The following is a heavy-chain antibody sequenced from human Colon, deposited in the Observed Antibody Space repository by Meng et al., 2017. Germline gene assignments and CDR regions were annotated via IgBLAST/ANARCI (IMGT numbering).Heavy chain of an antibody. J-gene: IGHJ4*02. CDR2: IYKDGSTK. D-gene: IGHD6-19*01. CDR1: GFAFSDSW. Sequence: GESLKISCVGSGFAFSDSWMSWVRQAPGKGLEWLANIYKDGSTKFYLDSVKGRFTISRDNAKSSLFLQLNSLTVEDTAVYYCATSFDSAGNDWGQGTLVTVSS. V-gene: IGHV3-7*01. CDR3: ATSFDSAGND.